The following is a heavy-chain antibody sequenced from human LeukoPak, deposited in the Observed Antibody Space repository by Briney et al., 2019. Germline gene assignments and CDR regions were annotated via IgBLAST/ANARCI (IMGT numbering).Heavy chain of an antibody. CDR2: IKQDGSDR. V-gene: IGHV3-7*01. Sequence: TGGSLRLSCAASGFTFISYWMSWVRQAPGKGLEWVANIKQDGSDRYYVDSVKGRFTISIDNGKNSLYLQMNSLRIDDTAVYFCARDVASWGGYTFAYCGQGTLVTVSS. D-gene: IGHD5-12*01. CDR3: ARDVASWGGYTFAY. CDR1: GFTFISYW. J-gene: IGHJ4*02.